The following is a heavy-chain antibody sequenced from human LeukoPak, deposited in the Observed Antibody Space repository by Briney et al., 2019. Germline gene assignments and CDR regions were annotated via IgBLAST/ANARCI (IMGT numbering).Heavy chain of an antibody. CDR3: ARDAHYGPNSVCYENCFVP. J-gene: IGHJ5*02. V-gene: IGHV4-39*07. CDR2: IYYSWDT. D-gene: IGHD5/OR15-5a*01. CDR1: GGSISSSSYY. Sequence: SETLSLTCTVSGGSISSSSYYWGWIRQPPGRGLEWVGSIYYSWDTYYNPSLRSRVITSVELSRNRFSLTLDSATAADTAVYHCARDAHYGPNSVCYENCFVPWGQGSLVTVSS.